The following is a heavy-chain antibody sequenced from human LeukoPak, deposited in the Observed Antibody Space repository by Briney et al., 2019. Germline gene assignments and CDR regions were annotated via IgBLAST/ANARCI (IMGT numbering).Heavy chain of an antibody. J-gene: IGHJ6*02. CDR3: ARYGGGDTWYAHFGMDA. V-gene: IGHV1-18*01. D-gene: IGHD2-21*02. CDR2: ISGYNGNT. Sequence: ASVKVSCKTSGYTFNNYGINWVRQAPGQGLEWVRWISGYNGNTNYAQKFQGRITMTIDTPTSTGYMELRSLTSDDTAVFYCARYGGGDTWYAHFGMDAWGRGTTVTVSS. CDR1: GYTFNNYG.